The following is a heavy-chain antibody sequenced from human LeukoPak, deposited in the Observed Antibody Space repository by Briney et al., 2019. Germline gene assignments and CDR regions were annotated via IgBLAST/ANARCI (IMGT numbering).Heavy chain of an antibody. V-gene: IGHV3-53*01. CDR2: LYPDGRT. D-gene: IGHD3-10*01. Sequence: GGSLRLSCAASGFAVSSNYMNWVRQAPGKGLEWVSVLYPDGRTYYADSVKGRFTISRDVSKNTLFLQMISLRAEDTAVYYCAKAKGWYGEGYFDYWGQGALVTVSS. CDR3: AKAKGWYGEGYFDY. CDR1: GFAVSSNY. J-gene: IGHJ4*02.